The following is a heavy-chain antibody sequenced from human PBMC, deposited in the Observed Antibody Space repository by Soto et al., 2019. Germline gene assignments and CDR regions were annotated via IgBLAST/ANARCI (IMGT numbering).Heavy chain of an antibody. CDR1: GFTFSTYG. CDR2: VCSGGST. D-gene: IGHD3-9*01. Sequence: GGSLRLSCVTSGFTFSTYGMTWVRQAPGKGLEWVSYVCSGGSTYYADSVKGSFTISRDNSKNTLYLQMNSLRAEDTAVYYCARDGQVEYFDWLLPPYFDYWGQGTLVTVSS. J-gene: IGHJ4*02. V-gene: IGHV3-66*01. CDR3: ARDGQVEYFDWLLPPYFDY.